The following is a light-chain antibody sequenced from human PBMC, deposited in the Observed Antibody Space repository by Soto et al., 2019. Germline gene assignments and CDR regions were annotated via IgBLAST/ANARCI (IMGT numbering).Light chain of an antibody. V-gene: IGKV1-5*01. J-gene: IGKJ3*01. CDR2: DAS. CDR1: QSISSW. CDR3: QQYNSYLT. Sequence: DIQMTQSPSTLSASVGDRVTITCRASQSISSWLAWYQQKPGKAPKLLIYDASSLEIGVPSWFSGSGSGTEISLTISCLQPDDFATYYCQQYNSYLTLGPGTKVD.